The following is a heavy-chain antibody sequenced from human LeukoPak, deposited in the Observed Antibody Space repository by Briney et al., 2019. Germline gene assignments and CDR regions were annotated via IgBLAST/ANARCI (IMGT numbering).Heavy chain of an antibody. Sequence: GGSLRLSCAASGFTFSSYAMSWVRQAPGKVLEWVSAISGSGGSTYYADSVKGRFTISRDNSKNTLYLQMNSLGAEDTAVYYCAKEPLEDDFWSGYLYITPMGFDYWGQGTLVTVSS. CDR1: GFTFSSYA. CDR2: ISGSGGST. V-gene: IGHV3-23*01. J-gene: IGHJ4*02. D-gene: IGHD3-3*01. CDR3: AKEPLEDDFWSGYLYITPMGFDY.